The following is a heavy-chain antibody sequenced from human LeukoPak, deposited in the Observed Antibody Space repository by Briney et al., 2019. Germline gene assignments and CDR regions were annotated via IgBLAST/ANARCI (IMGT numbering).Heavy chain of an antibody. CDR2: IYYDGSNK. D-gene: IGHD2-21*01. J-gene: IGHJ3*01. V-gene: IGHV3-33*01. CDR1: GFTFSSHG. CDR3: ARDKTTARYSGDTFDL. Sequence: GGSLRLSCAASGFTFSSHGMHWVRQAPGKGLEWMALIYYDGSNKYYADSVKGRFTISRDNSENTLYLQINSLRAEDTALYYCARDKTTARYSGDTFDLWGQGTMVTVSS.